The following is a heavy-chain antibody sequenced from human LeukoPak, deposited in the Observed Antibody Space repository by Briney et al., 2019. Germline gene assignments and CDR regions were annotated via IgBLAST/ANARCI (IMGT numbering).Heavy chain of an antibody. D-gene: IGHD1-1*01. CDR2: INPNSGDT. Sequence: ASVKVSCKASGYTFTGYYVHWVRQAPGQGLEWMGWINPNSGDTNYAQKFQGRVTMNRDTSISTAYMELSSLRSDDTAVYHCAREDITTTGTNDYYYYGMDVWGQGTTVTVSS. CDR1: GYTFTGYY. CDR3: AREDITTTGTNDYYYYGMDV. V-gene: IGHV1-2*02. J-gene: IGHJ6*02.